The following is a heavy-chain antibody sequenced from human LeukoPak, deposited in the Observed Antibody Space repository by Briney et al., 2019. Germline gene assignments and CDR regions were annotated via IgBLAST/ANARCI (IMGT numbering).Heavy chain of an antibody. CDR2: IYSGGST. V-gene: IGHV3-66*02. Sequence: PGGSLRLSCAASGFTFSSYAMSWVRQAPGKGLEWVSVIYSGGSTYYADSVKGRFTISRDNSKNTLYLQMNSLRAEDTAVYYCAREGLYCSGGSCYEGPIDYWGQGTLVTVSS. D-gene: IGHD2-15*01. CDR3: AREGLYCSGGSCYEGPIDY. J-gene: IGHJ4*02. CDR1: GFTFSSYA.